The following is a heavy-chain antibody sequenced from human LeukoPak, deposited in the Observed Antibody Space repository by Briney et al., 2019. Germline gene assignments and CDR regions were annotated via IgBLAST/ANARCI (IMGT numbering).Heavy chain of an antibody. CDR1: GGSITGYS. CDR2: ISYRGAT. D-gene: IGHD6-25*01. V-gene: IGHV4-59*01. J-gene: IGHJ4*02. Sequence: SETLSLTCTVSGGSITGYSWSWFRQSPVKGLEWIGYISYRGATNSNPSLKSRVTVSLDMSKNQFSLKLNSVTAADTAVYYCARGTAAVHWGQGTLVTVSS. CDR3: ARGTAAVH.